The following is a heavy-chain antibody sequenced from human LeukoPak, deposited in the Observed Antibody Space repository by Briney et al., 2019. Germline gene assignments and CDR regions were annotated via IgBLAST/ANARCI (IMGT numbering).Heavy chain of an antibody. J-gene: IGHJ3*02. CDR1: GGSISSYY. CDR2: IYYSGST. D-gene: IGHD2-15*01. CDR3: ARDLSGGSCFDI. Sequence: SETLSLTCTVSGGSISSYYWSWIRQPPGKGLEWIGYIYYSGSTNYNPSLKSRVTISVDTSKNQFSLKLSSVTAADTAVYHCARDLSGGSCFDIWGQGTMVTVSP. V-gene: IGHV4-59*01.